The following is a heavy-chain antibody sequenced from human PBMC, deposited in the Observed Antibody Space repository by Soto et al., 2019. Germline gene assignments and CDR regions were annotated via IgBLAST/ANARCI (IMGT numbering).Heavy chain of an antibody. Sequence: QVQLVQSGAEMKKPGASVKVSCKASGYTFPSYGISWVRQAPGQGLEWMGWISAYNGNTHFAQKFQGRVTMTTDTSTTTAYIELRSLRSGQPAVYYCAKTTAGWSPPLWGQGTLVTVSS. D-gene: IGHD3-3*01. CDR1: GYTFPSYG. CDR2: ISAYNGNT. CDR3: AKTTAGWSPPL. J-gene: IGHJ4*02. V-gene: IGHV1-18*01.